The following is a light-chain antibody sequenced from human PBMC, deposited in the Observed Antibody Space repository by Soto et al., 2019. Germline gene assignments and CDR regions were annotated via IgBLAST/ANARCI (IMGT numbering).Light chain of an antibody. V-gene: IGKV3-20*01. Sequence: EIVLTQSPATLSLSPGERATLSCRASQSISSYLAWYQQKPGQAPRLLIYGASNRATGIPARFSGSGSGTDFTLTISSLGPEDFAVYYCQQYGSSPRITFGQGTRLEIK. J-gene: IGKJ5*01. CDR3: QQYGSSPRIT. CDR1: QSISSY. CDR2: GAS.